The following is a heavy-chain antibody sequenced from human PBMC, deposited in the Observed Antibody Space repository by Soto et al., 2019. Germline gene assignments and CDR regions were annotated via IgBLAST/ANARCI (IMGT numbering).Heavy chain of an antibody. Sequence: QLQLQESGPGLVKPSETLSLTCTVSGGSISSSSYYWGWIRQPPGKGLEWIGSIYYSGSTYYNPSLKSRVTIPEDTSKNQFPLKLSPVTAEDPAVYYCARLRQFENALDIWGQGTMVTVAS. CDR1: GGSISSSSYY. CDR2: IYYSGST. V-gene: IGHV4-39*01. CDR3: ARLRQFENALDI. J-gene: IGHJ3*02.